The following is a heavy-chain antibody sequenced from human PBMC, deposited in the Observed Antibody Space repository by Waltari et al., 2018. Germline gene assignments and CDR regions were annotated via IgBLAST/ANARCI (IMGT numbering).Heavy chain of an antibody. Sequence: QVQLVQSGAEVKKPGSSVKVPCKASGSTFSSYAISGVRPAPGQGLEWMGGIIPIFGTANYAQKFQGRVTITADESTSTAYMELSSLRSEDTAVYYCARELADRRGNAFDIWGQGTMVTVSS. CDR3: ARELADRRGNAFDI. CDR2: IIPIFGTA. V-gene: IGHV1-69*01. J-gene: IGHJ3*02. CDR1: GSTFSSYA.